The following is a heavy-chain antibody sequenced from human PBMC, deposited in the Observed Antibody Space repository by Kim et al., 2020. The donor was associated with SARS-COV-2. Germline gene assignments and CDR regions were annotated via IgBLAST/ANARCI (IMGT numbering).Heavy chain of an antibody. V-gene: IGHV1-46*01. Sequence: ASVKVSCKASGYTFSSYYMHWVRQAPGQGLEWMGIINPRGGTPTYAQKVQGRLTMTSDTSTSTVYMELSRLNSEDTAVYYCARGRHRSYTAIAVTGFDYWGPGTPVTV. CDR2: INPRGGTP. D-gene: IGHD6-19*01. J-gene: IGHJ4*02. CDR1: GYTFSSYY. CDR3: ARGRHRSYTAIAVTGFDY.